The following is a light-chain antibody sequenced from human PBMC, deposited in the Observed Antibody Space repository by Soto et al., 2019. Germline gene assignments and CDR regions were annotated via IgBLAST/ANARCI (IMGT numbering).Light chain of an antibody. CDR3: QQYGSSQTWT. Sequence: EIVLTQSPGTLSLSPGERATLSCRASQSVSSSYLAWYQQKPGQAPRLLIYGASSRATGIPDRFSGSGSGTDFTLTISRLEPEDFAVYYCQQYGSSQTWTFGQGTKV. CDR2: GAS. J-gene: IGKJ1*01. V-gene: IGKV3-20*01. CDR1: QSVSSSY.